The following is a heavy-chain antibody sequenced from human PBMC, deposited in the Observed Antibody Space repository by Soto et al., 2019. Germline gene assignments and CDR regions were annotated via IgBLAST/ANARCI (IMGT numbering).Heavy chain of an antibody. J-gene: IGHJ4*02. CDR3: ARESEDLTSNFDY. CDR1: GFTFTRYS. CDR2: ISSTTNYI. V-gene: IGHV3-21*01. Sequence: LRLSCAASGFTFTRYSMSWVRQAPGKGLEWVSSISSTTNYIYYADSMKGRFTVSRDNAKNSVYLEMNSLSAEDTAVYYCARESEDLTSNFDYWGQGTLVTVSS.